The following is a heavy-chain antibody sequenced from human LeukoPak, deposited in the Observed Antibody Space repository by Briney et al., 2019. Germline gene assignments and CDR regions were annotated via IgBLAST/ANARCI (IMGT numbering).Heavy chain of an antibody. J-gene: IGHJ4*02. CDR2: ISGSGDIT. V-gene: IGHV3-23*01. D-gene: IGHD6-19*01. CDR3: AKTGDSSGWYLFGY. CDR1: GFTLSSYE. Sequence: TGGSLRLSCTVSGFTLSSYEMTWFRQAPGKGLEWVSVISGSGDITYYADSVKGRFTISRDNSKNTLYLQMNSLRAEDTALYYCAKTGDSSGWYLFGYWGQGTLVTVSS.